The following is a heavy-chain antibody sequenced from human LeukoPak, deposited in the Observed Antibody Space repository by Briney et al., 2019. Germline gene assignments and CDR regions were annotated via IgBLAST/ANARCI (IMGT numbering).Heavy chain of an antibody. CDR2: IKEGGSET. CDR1: GFTFSSYW. Sequence: GGSLRLSCAASGFTFSSYWMSWVRQAPGKGLEWVANIKEGGSETYYVESVRGRFTISRDNAKNSLYLQMNSLRAEDTAVYYCARDLYSGFRHSPFDYWGQGTLVTVSS. D-gene: IGHD5-12*01. J-gene: IGHJ4*02. V-gene: IGHV3-7*04. CDR3: ARDLYSGFRHSPFDY.